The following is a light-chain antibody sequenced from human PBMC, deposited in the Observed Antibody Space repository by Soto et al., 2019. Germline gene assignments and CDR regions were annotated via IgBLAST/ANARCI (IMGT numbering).Light chain of an antibody. V-gene: IGKV3-15*01. Sequence: EIVMTQSPATLSVSSGERATLSCRASESVSNNLAWYQQRPGQAPRLLIYGASTRATGIPDRFSGSGSGTEFTLTISSLQSDDFAYYSCQHYHCWPWTFGQGTKVEIK. CDR1: ESVSNN. J-gene: IGKJ1*01. CDR2: GAS. CDR3: QHYHCWPWT.